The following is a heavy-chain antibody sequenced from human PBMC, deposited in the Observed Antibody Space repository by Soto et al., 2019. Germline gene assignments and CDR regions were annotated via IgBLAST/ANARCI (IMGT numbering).Heavy chain of an antibody. Sequence: QLLLQESGPGLVKPSETLSLTCTVSGGSILESTYYWAGIRQPTGKVLEWIGTIFYSGGNFSTPSLKSRVTMSVDTSNNRFSLKLSSATAADTAVYYCARQASGYYYGWFDPWGQGTLVTVSS. V-gene: IGHV4-39*01. CDR1: GGSILESTYY. CDR3: ARQASGYYYGWFDP. D-gene: IGHD3-22*01. J-gene: IGHJ5*02. CDR2: IFYSGGN.